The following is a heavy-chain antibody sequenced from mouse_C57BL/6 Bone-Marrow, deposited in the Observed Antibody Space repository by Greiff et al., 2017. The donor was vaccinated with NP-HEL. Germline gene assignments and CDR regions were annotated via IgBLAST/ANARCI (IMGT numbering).Heavy chain of an antibody. Sequence: QVQLQQSGAELVKPGASVKISCKASGYTFTDYYINWVKQRPGQGLEWIGKIGPGSGSTYYNEKFKGKATLAADKSSSTAYMQLSGLTSEDSAVCFCARWYYGSSYEGYAMDYWGQGTSVTVSS. CDR3: ARWYYGSSYEGYAMDY. CDR1: GYTFTDYY. V-gene: IGHV1-77*01. J-gene: IGHJ4*01. D-gene: IGHD1-1*01. CDR2: IGPGSGST.